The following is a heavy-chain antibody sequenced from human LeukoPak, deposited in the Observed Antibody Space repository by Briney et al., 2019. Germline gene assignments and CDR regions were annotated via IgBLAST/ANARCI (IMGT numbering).Heavy chain of an antibody. CDR2: IGTAGDT. J-gene: IGHJ4*02. D-gene: IGHD3-22*01. CDR3: VRLSPYDSSGYYYDY. CDR1: GSTFTNYG. Sequence: GGSLRLSCAASGSTFTNYGMHWVRQAIGKGLEWVSGIGTAGDTYYPGSVKGRFTISRENAKNSMYLQMNSLRAGDTAVYYCVRLSPYDSSGYYYDYWGQGTLVTVSS. V-gene: IGHV3-13*01.